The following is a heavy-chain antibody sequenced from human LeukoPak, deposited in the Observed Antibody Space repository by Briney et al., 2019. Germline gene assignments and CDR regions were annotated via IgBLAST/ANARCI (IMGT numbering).Heavy chain of an antibody. V-gene: IGHV3-53*01. D-gene: IGHD5-24*01. CDR2: IYSGGST. CDR3: ARVLAGDGYNDGFDY. CDR1: GFTVSSNY. Sequence: GGSLRLSCGASGFTVSSNYMSWVRQAPGKGLEWVSVIYSGGSTYYADSVKGRFTISRDNSKNTLYLQMNSLRAEDTAVYYCARVLAGDGYNDGFDYWGQGTLVTVSS. J-gene: IGHJ4*02.